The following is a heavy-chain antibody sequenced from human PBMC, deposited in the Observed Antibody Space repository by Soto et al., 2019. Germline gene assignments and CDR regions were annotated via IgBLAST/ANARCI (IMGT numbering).Heavy chain of an antibody. CDR1: GDSVSELS. J-gene: IGHJ4*02. CDR2: FDPEEGET. CDR3: ATVTLWAQPYFDD. V-gene: IGHV1-24*01. D-gene: IGHD3-10*01. Sequence: QVHLVQSGADVKKPGASVKVSCRVSGDSVSELSMHWVRQAPGKGLEWMGGFDPEEGETIFAQKFQGRLLMSEDTSTNTAYLVLSRLRSEDTAVYYCATVTLWAQPYFDDWGQGTLVTVSS.